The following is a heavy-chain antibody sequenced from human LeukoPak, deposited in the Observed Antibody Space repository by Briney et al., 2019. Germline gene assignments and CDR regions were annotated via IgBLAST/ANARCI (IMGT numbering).Heavy chain of an antibody. CDR3: ASGWYSNGWYAGGY. CDR2: INHSGST. D-gene: IGHD6-19*01. CDR1: GGSFSGYY. Sequence: KPSETLSLTCAVYGGSFSGYYWSWIRQPPGKGVEWIGEINHSGSTNYNPSLKSRVTISVDTSKNQFSLKLSSVTAADTAVYYCASGWYSNGWYAGGYWGQGTLVTVSS. J-gene: IGHJ4*02. V-gene: IGHV4-34*01.